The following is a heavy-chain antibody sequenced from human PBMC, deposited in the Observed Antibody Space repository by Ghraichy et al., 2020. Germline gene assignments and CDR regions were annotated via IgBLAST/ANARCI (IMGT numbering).Heavy chain of an antibody. V-gene: IGHV4-59*01. J-gene: IGHJ4*02. CDR3: ARDSGDGYNWELDS. CDR2: ISNTGST. CDR1: NGSISTYY. Sequence: ESLNISCTVSNGSISTYYWSWIRQPPGKELEWIGYISNTGSTNYNPSLQSRVTISRDTSKNQFSVRLTSVTAADTAVYYCARDSGDGYNWELDSWGQGTLVSVSS. D-gene: IGHD5-24*01.